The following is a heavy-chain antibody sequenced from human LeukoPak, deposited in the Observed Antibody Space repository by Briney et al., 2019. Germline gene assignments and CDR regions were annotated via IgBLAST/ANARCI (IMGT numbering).Heavy chain of an antibody. D-gene: IGHD1-14*01. J-gene: IGHJ4*02. CDR2: IIPIFGTA. CDR3: ARSRGGQITGDFDY. Sequence: SVKVSCKASGGTFSSYAISWLRQAPGQGLEWMGGIIPIFGTANYAQKFQGRVTITTDESTSTAYMELSSLRSEDTAVNYCARSRGGQITGDFDYWGQGTLVTVSS. V-gene: IGHV1-69*05. CDR1: GGTFSSYA.